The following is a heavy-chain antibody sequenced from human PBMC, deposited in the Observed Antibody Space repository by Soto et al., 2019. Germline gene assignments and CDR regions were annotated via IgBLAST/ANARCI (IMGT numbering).Heavy chain of an antibody. CDR1: GGSVSSCYHY. Sequence: SDTLSLTWTVYGGSVSSCYHYWSWIRQPPGKGLECIGYIFYSGTTYYNPSLKSRVTISVDTSKNQFSLKLNSVTAADTAVYYCARITSAFDPWGQGTLVTV. CDR2: IFYSGTT. V-gene: IGHV4-30-4*02. CDR3: ARITSAFDP. J-gene: IGHJ5*02. D-gene: IGHD2-2*01.